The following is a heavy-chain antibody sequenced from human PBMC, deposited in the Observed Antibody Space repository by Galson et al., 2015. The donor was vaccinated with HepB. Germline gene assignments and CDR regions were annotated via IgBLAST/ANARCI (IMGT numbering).Heavy chain of an antibody. V-gene: IGHV3-23*01. Sequence: SLRLSCAASGFTFSNYAMSWVRQAPGKGLEWVSVISGSGGNTYYADSVKGRFTISRDNSKNTLYLQMNSLRAEDTAVYYCAKDLSPDYDFWSGYYTLYAIDIWGQGTMVTVSS. CDR1: GFTFSNYA. CDR3: AKDLSPDYDFWSGYYTLYAIDI. D-gene: IGHD3-3*01. CDR2: ISGSGGNT. J-gene: IGHJ3*02.